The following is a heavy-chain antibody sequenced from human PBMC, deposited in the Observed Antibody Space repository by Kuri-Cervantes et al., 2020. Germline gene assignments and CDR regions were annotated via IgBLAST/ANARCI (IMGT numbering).Heavy chain of an antibody. CDR2: INPNSGGT. CDR3: AREARDYDFWSGYRDY. Sequence: ASVKVSCKASGYTFTGYYMHWVRQAPGQGLEWMGWINPNSGGTNYAQKLQGRVTMTTDTSTSTAYMELRSLRSDDTAVYYCAREARDYDFWSGYRDYWGQGTLVTVSS. CDR1: GYTFTGYY. D-gene: IGHD3-3*01. J-gene: IGHJ4*02. V-gene: IGHV1-2*02.